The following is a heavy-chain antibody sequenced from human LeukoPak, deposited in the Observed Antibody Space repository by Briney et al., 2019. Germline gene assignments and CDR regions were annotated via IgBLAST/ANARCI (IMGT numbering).Heavy chain of an antibody. Sequence: PGGSLRLSCAASGFTFSSYAMNWVRQAPGRGLEWVSGFSGSSGTTYYADSVKGRFTISRDNSKNTLYLQMNSLRAEDTAVYYCANGNRCTSPNCLGYYYFYMDVWGKGTTVTVSS. J-gene: IGHJ6*03. V-gene: IGHV3-23*01. CDR3: ANGNRCTSPNCLGYYYFYMDV. D-gene: IGHD2-8*01. CDR1: GFTFSSYA. CDR2: FSGSSGTT.